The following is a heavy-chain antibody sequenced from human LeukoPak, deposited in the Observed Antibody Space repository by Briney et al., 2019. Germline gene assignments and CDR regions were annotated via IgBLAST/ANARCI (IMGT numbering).Heavy chain of an antibody. Sequence: ASVKVSCKVSGYTLTELSMHWVRQAPGKGLEWMGGFDPEDGETIYAQKFQGRVTMTEDTSTDTAYMELSSLRSEDTAVYYCATEDYGETATYYYGMDVWGQGTTVTVSS. CDR1: GYTLTELS. D-gene: IGHD4-17*01. CDR2: FDPEDGET. CDR3: ATEDYGETATYYYGMDV. J-gene: IGHJ6*02. V-gene: IGHV1-24*01.